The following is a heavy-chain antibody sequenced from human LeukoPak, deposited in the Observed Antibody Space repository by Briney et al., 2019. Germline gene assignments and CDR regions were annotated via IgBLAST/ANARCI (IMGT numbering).Heavy chain of an antibody. D-gene: IGHD6-19*01. CDR1: GFTFSSYG. V-gene: IGHV3-30*18. J-gene: IGHJ4*02. CDR2: ISYDGSNK. Sequence: GRSLRLSCAASGFTFSSYGMHWVRQAPGKGLEWVAVISYDGSNKYYADSVKGRFTISRDNSKNTLYLQMNSLRAEDTAVYYCAKDRRQWPKLFDYWGQGTLVTVSS. CDR3: AKDRRQWPKLFDY.